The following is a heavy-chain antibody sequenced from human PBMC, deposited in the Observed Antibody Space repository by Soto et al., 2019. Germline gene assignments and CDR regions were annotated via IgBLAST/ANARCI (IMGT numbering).Heavy chain of an antibody. D-gene: IGHD2-2*01. CDR3: ARDSRTGCSSTDCYMX. Sequence: PSETLSLTCAVSVDSISSAAWWSWVRQSPGKGLQWIGEIYHSGNTRNNPSLKSRVTMSVDKSNNQFSLNLMSVTAADTATYYCARDSRTGCSSTDCYMXWGRGILVTVSX. V-gene: IGHV4-4*02. CDR2: IYHSGNT. J-gene: IGHJ4*02. CDR1: VDSISSAAW.